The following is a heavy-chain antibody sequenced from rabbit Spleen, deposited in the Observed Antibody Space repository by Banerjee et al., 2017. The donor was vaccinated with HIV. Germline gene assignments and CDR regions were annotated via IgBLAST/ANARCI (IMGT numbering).Heavy chain of an antibody. CDR1: GFSFSDRDV. CDR3: ARDTASSFSSYGMDL. V-gene: IGHV1S47*01. CDR2: INAATAKP. J-gene: IGHJ6*01. D-gene: IGHD8-1*01. Sequence: QEQLVESGGGLVQPEGSLTLTCKASGFSFSDRDVMCWVRQAPGKGLEWIACINAATAKPVYATWVNGRFTISSHNAQNTLYLQLNSLTAADTATYFCARDTASSFSSYGMDLWGQGTLVTVS.